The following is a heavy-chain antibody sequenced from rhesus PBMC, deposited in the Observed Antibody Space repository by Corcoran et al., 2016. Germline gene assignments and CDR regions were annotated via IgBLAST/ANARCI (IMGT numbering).Heavy chain of an antibody. CDR2: VDPEDGEA. CDR3: ATGLVAANFDY. D-gene: IGHD4-29*01. CDR1: GYTFTDYY. Sequence: EVQLVQSGAEVKKPGASVKISCKASGYTFTDYYLHWVRQPPGKGLEGMGRVDPEDGEADYAQKFQDRVTITSDTSTDTAYMELSSLRSEDTAVYYCATGLVAANFDYWGQGVLVTVSS. V-gene: IGHV1-111*01. J-gene: IGHJ4*01.